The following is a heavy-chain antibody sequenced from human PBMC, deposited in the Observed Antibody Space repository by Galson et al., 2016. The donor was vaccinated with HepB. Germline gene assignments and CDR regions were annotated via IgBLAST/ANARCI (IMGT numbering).Heavy chain of an antibody. Sequence: SLRLSCAASGFTFSNYAMHWVRQAPGKGLEWVAIISYDGSNKYYANSVKGRFTISRDNSKNTLYLQMNILRAEDTAVYYCARDPLRCGDRHFDYWGQGTLVTVSS. D-gene: IGHD4-17*01. CDR2: ISYDGSNK. CDR3: ARDPLRCGDRHFDY. V-gene: IGHV3-30-3*01. CDR1: GFTFSNYA. J-gene: IGHJ4*02.